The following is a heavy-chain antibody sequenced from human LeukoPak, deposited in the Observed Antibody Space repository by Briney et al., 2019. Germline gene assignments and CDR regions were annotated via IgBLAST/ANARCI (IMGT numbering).Heavy chain of an antibody. J-gene: IGHJ1*01. CDR3: AKDFPPGDQLPKYFHH. CDR1: GFTFSNYA. D-gene: IGHD2-2*01. Sequence: GGSLRPSCAASGFTFSNYAMSWVRQAPGKGLEWVSFISGSGGSTYYADSVRGRSTISRDNSKNTLYLQMNSLRAEDTAVYFCAKDFPPGDQLPKYFHHWGQGTLVAVSS. V-gene: IGHV3-23*01. CDR2: ISGSGGST.